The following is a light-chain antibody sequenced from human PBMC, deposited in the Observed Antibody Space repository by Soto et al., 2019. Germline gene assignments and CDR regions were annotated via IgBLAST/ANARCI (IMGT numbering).Light chain of an antibody. Sequence: DIQMTQSPSSLSASVGDRVTITCRASQSISSYLNWYQQKPGKAPKLLIYAASSLQSGVPSRFSGNGSGTYFTLTISSLQPEDFATYYCQQSYSTPWTFGQRTKVEIK. J-gene: IGKJ1*01. V-gene: IGKV1-39*01. CDR1: QSISSY. CDR3: QQSYSTPWT. CDR2: AAS.